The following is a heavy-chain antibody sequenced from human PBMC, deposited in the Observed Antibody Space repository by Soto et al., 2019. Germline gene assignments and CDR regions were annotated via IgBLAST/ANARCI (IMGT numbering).Heavy chain of an antibody. V-gene: IGHV3-23*01. J-gene: IGHJ4*02. D-gene: IGHD6-13*01. CDR2: ISGSGGST. Sequence: EVQLLESGGGLVQPGGSLRLSCAASGFTFSTYAMNWVRQAPGKGLEWVSAISGSGGSTYYADSVKGRFTISRDNSKNTLYLQMNSPRAEDTAVYYCAKGATSSWYGGHFDCWGQGTLVTVSS. CDR3: AKGATSSWYGGHFDC. CDR1: GFTFSTYA.